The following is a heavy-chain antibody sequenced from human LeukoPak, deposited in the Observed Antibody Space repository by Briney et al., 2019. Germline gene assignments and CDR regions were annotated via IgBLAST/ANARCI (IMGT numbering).Heavy chain of an antibody. D-gene: IGHD1-20*01. CDR2: ISYSGST. CDR3: ARAGNLNEFDY. CDR1: GGSTSSGGFF. Sequence: SGTLSLTCTVSGGSTSSGGFFWSWIRQHPGKGLEWLGSISYSGSTFYNPSLKSRVTISVDTSKNQFSLKLSSVTAADTAVYYCARAGNLNEFDYWGQGTLVTVSS. V-gene: IGHV4-31*03. J-gene: IGHJ4*02.